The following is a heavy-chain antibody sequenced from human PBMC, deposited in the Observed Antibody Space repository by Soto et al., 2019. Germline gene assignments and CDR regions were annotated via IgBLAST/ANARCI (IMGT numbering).Heavy chain of an antibody. D-gene: IGHD1-26*01. V-gene: IGHV3-43D*04. J-gene: IGHJ6*02. CDR3: AKDMGPMGYYYYGMDV. Sequence: WVSLRLSCAASGFTFDDYAMHWVRQAPGKGLEWVSLISWDGGSTYYADSVKGRFTISRDNSKNSLYLQMNSLRAEDTALYYCAKDMGPMGYYYYGMDVWGQGTTVTVSS. CDR2: ISWDGGST. CDR1: GFTFDDYA.